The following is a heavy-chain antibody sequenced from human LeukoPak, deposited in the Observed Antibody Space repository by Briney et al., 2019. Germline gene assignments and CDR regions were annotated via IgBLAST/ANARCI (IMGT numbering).Heavy chain of an antibody. CDR2: IYSGGST. D-gene: IGHD3-22*01. CDR1: GFTVSSNY. J-gene: IGHJ4*02. V-gene: IGHV3-66*01. Sequence: GGSLRLSCAASGFTVSSNYVSWVRQAPGKGLEWVSVIYSGGSTYYADSVKGRFTISRDNSKNTLYLQMNSLRAEDTAVYYCASTPNYYDSSGYPRDYWGQGTLVTVSS. CDR3: ASTPNYYDSSGYPRDY.